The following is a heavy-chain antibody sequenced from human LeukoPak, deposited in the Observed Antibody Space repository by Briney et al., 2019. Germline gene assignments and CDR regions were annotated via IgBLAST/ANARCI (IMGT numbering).Heavy chain of an antibody. J-gene: IGHJ4*02. CDR1: GGSISKTSHY. V-gene: IGHV4-39*01. CDR3: ARVVATRYFDY. CDR2: IYYSGTA. Sequence: SETLSLTCSVSGGSISKTSHYWGWIRQTPGKGLEWIGSIYYSGTAHYNPSLKSRVTISIDTSKNQFSLKLSSVTAADTAVYYCARVVATRYFDYWGQGTLVTVSS. D-gene: IGHD5-12*01.